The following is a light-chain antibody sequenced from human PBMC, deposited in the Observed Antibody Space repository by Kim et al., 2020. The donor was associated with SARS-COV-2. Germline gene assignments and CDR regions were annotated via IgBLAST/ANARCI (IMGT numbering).Light chain of an antibody. CDR3: KSRDSSGNRLV. J-gene: IGLJ2*01. CDR1: SLRTYS. Sequence: SSELTKDPAVSVALGQTVRITCQGDSLRTYSATWYQQKPGQAPVLVISAKNNRPSGIPDRFSGSTSGNTVSLIITRDQAEDEADYYCKSRDSSGNRLVFGGGTKLTVL. CDR2: AKN. V-gene: IGLV3-19*01.